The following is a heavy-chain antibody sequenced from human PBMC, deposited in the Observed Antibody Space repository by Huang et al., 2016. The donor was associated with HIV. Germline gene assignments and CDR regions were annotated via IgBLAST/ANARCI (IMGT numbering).Heavy chain of an antibody. J-gene: IGHJ4*02. CDR3: TKGVESGL. CDR2: IRTKTNSFAT. CDR1: GFNFSASA. Sequence: EVKLVDSGGGLVQPGGSLKLSCAAYGFNFSASAIHWIRQAPGKGLEWACRIRTKTNSFATAYAASVKGRFTISRDDSKNTAFLQMTGLKTEDTAIYYCTKGVESGLWGQGTLVTVSS. D-gene: IGHD3-10*01. V-gene: IGHV3-73*01.